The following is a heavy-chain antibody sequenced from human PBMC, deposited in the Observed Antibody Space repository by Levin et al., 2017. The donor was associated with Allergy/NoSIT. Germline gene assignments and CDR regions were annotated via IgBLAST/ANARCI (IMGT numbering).Heavy chain of an antibody. CDR2: INPNSGGT. J-gene: IGHJ5*02. CDR3: ARPGGWWFGEFPPWFDP. Sequence: GGSLRLSCKASGYTFTGYYMHWVRQAPGQGLEWMGWINPNSGGTNYAQKFQGRVTMTRDTSISTAYMELSRLRSDDTAVYYCARPGGWWFGEFPPWFDPWGQGTLVTVSS. CDR1: GYTFTGYY. D-gene: IGHD3-10*01. V-gene: IGHV1-2*02.